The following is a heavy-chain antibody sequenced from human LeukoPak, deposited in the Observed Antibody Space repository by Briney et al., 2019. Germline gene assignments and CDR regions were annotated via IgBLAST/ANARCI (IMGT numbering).Heavy chain of an antibody. CDR1: GFTVSSNY. Sequence: PGGSLRLSCAASGFTVSSNYMSWVRQAPGKGLEWVSVIYSCGSTYYADSVKGRFTISRDNSKNTLYLQMNSLRAEDTAVYYCARDRDSSGWYGGGGYWGQGTLVTVSS. CDR3: ARDRDSSGWYGGGGY. V-gene: IGHV3-66*03. D-gene: IGHD6-19*01. CDR2: IYSCGST. J-gene: IGHJ4*02.